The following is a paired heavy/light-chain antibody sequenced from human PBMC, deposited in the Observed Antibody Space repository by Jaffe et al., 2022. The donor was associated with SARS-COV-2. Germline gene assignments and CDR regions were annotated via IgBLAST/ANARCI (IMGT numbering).Heavy chain of an antibody. J-gene: IGHJ4*02. Sequence: QVQLVESGGGVVQPGRSLRLSCVASGFTFTTYAMHWVRQAPGKGLEWVAVISYDGNNKYYADSVKGRFTLSRDNPKNTVYVQMDSLRAEDTAVYFCARGREYCGGDCFSYYFDYWGQGTLVTVSS. CDR2: ISYDGNNK. CDR3: ARGREYCGGDCFSYYFDY. CDR1: GFTFTTYA. V-gene: IGHV3-30-3*01. D-gene: IGHD2-21*02.
Light chain of an antibody. J-gene: IGLJ2*01. CDR1: SSDVGGYNY. CDR2: GVS. V-gene: IGLV2-8*01. Sequence: QSALTQPPSASGSPGQSVTISCTGTSSDVGGYNYVAWYQQHPGKAPKLMISGVSKRPSGVPDRFSGSKAGNTASLTVSGLQTEDEADYYCSSYAGSDRLVVFGGGTKLTVL. CDR3: SSYAGSDRLVV.